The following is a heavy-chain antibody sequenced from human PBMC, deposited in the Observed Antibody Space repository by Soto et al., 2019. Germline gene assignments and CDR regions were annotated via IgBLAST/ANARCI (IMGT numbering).Heavy chain of an antibody. CDR2: ISYDGSNK. D-gene: IGHD3-22*01. CDR1: GFTFSSYA. CDR3: ARDPYYYDSSGYPPLWRYYGMDV. J-gene: IGHJ6*02. V-gene: IGHV3-30-3*01. Sequence: ESGGGVVQPGRSLRLSCAASGFTFSSYAMHWVRQAPGKGLEWVAVISYDGSNKYYADSVKGRFTISRDNSKNTLYLQMNSLRAEDTAVYYCARDPYYYDSSGYPPLWRYYGMDVWGQGTTVTVSS.